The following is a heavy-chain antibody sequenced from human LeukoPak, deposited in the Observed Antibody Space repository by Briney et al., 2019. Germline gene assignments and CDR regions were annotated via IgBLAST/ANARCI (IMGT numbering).Heavy chain of an antibody. D-gene: IGHD2-21*01. CDR1: GGSISSYY. CDR2: IYTSGST. V-gene: IGHV4-4*09. Sequence: SETLSLTCTVSGGSISSYYWSWIRQPPGKGLEWIGYIYTSGSTNYNPSLKSRVTISVDTSKNQSSLKLSSVTAADTAVYYCARGQIVDTFDYWGQGTLVTVSS. J-gene: IGHJ4*02. CDR3: ARGQIVDTFDY.